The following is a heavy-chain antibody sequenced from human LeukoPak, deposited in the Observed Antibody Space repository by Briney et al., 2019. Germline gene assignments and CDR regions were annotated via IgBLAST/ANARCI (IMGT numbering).Heavy chain of an antibody. J-gene: IGHJ4*02. V-gene: IGHV4-39*07. D-gene: IGHD3-10*02. CDR1: GGSISSSSYY. Sequence: SETLSLTCTVSGGSISSSSYYWGWIRQPPGKGLEWIGSIYYSGSTYYNPSLKSRVTISVDTSKNQFSLKLSSVTAADTAVYYCARRSSYGAKMFGRKFDYWGQGTLVTVSS. CDR3: ARRSSYGAKMFGRKFDY. CDR2: IYYSGST.